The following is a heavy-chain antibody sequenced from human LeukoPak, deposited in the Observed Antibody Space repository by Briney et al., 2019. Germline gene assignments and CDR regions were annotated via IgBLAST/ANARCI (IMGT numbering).Heavy chain of an antibody. Sequence: ASVKVPCKASGYTFTGYYMHWVRQAPGQGLEWMGWINPNSGGTNYAQKFQGRVTMTRDTSISTAYMELSRLRSDDTAVYYCARDTLFMVRGVINDYWGQGTLVTVSS. CDR1: GYTFTGYY. V-gene: IGHV1-2*02. CDR2: INPNSGGT. J-gene: IGHJ4*02. D-gene: IGHD3-10*01. CDR3: ARDTLFMVRGVINDY.